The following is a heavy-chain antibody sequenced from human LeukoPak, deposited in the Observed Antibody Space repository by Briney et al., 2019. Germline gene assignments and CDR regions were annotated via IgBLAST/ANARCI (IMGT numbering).Heavy chain of an antibody. J-gene: IGHJ4*02. CDR2: ISGGGGTT. Sequence: PGGSLRLSCAASGFTFSSYAMSWVRQAPGKGLDWVLAISGGGGTTYYADSVKGRFTISRDNSKNTLYLQMNSLRAEDTAVYFCASHQQLLRPFDYWGQGTLVTVSS. CDR3: ASHQQLLRPFDY. V-gene: IGHV3-23*01. CDR1: GFTFSSYA. D-gene: IGHD6-13*01.